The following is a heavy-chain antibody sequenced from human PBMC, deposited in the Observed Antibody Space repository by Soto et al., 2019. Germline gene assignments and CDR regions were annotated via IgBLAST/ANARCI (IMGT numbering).Heavy chain of an antibody. V-gene: IGHV3-30*03. CDR3: ARITMVRGVRVEDPNFDY. Sequence: PGGSPRLSCAAPGFTLRSYGMHWVRPAPGKGLEGGAVISYDGSNKYYADSVKGRFTISRDNSKNTLYLQMNSLRAEDTAVYYCARITMVRGVRVEDPNFDYWGQGTLVTVSS. J-gene: IGHJ4*02. CDR2: ISYDGSNK. CDR1: GFTLRSYG. D-gene: IGHD3-10*01.